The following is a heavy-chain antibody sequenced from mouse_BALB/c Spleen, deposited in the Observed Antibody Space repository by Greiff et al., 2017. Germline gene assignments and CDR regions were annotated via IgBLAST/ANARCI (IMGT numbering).Heavy chain of an antibody. V-gene: IGHV1S137*01. CDR3: ARGCGSSSRTGLAY. J-gene: IGHJ3*01. D-gene: IGHD1-1*02. CDR2: ISTYYGDA. Sequence: VQLQQSGAELVRPGGSVKISCKGSGYTFTDYAMYWVKQSHAKSLEWIGVISTYYGDASYNQKFKGKATMTVDKSYSTAYMELGRLKSEDSAMYYCARGCGSSSRTGLAYWGQGTLVTVSA. CDR1: GYTFTDYA.